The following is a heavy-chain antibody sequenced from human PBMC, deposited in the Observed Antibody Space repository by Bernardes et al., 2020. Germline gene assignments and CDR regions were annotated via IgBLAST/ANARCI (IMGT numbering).Heavy chain of an antibody. D-gene: IGHD3-22*01. J-gene: IGHJ3*02. Sequence: ASVKVSCKASGYTFTSYGISWVRQAPGQGLEWMGWISAYNGNTNYAQKLQGRVTMTTDTSTSTAYMELRSLRSDDTAVYYCARQTYYYDSSGYYYVSAFDIWGQGKMVTVSS. V-gene: IGHV1-18*01. CDR3: ARQTYYYDSSGYYYVSAFDI. CDR1: GYTFTSYG. CDR2: ISAYNGNT.